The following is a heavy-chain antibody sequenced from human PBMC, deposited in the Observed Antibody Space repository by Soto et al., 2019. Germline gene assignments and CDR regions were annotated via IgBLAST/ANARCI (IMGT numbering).Heavy chain of an antibody. D-gene: IGHD5-12*01. J-gene: IGHJ6*02. CDR2: IVVGSGNT. CDR1: GFTFTSSA. V-gene: IGHV1-58*01. Sequence: QMQLVQSGPEVKKPGTSVKVSCKASGFTFTSSAVQWVRQARGQRLEWMGWIVVGSGNTKYAQKFQGRVTLTRDRSTSTPYMELSSLRAEDTAVYYCAADPRYSGDDSVFYYYGMDVWGQGTTVTVSS. CDR3: AADPRYSGDDSVFYYYGMDV.